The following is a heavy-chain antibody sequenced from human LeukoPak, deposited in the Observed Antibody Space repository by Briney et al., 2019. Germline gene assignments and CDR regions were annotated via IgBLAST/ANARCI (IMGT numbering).Heavy chain of an antibody. CDR1: GFTFSSYS. CDR3: ARSVGASIRKNLYFDY. CDR2: IYSGGSA. D-gene: IGHD1-26*01. J-gene: IGHJ4*02. Sequence: PGGSLRLSCAASGFTFSSYSMNWVRQAPGKGLEWVSLIYSGGSAYYADSVKGRFTISRDNSKNTLDLQMNSLRAEDTAVYYCARSVGASIRKNLYFDYWGQGTLVTVSS. V-gene: IGHV3-53*01.